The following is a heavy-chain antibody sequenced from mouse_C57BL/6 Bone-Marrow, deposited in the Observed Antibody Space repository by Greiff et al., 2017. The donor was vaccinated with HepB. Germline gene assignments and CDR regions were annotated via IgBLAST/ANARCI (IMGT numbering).Heavy chain of an antibody. CDR3: AREGIYYYGSSYERGAMDY. J-gene: IGHJ4*01. V-gene: IGHV3-6*01. D-gene: IGHD1-1*01. CDR1: GYSITSGYY. Sequence: EVKVEESGPGLVKPSQSLSLTCSVTGYSITSGYYWNWIRQFPGNKLEWMGYISYDGSNNYNPSLKNRISITRDTSKNQFFLKLNSVTTEDTATYYCAREGIYYYGSSYERGAMDYWGQGTSVTVSS. CDR2: ISYDGSN.